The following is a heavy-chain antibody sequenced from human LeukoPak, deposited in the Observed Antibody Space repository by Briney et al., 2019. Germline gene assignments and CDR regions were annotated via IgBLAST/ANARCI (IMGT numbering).Heavy chain of an antibody. CDR1: GGSMSNHY. D-gene: IGHD2-2*01. CDR2: IYYIGST. Sequence: SETLSLTCTVSGGSMSNHYWSWIRQPPGKGLEWIGYIYYIGSTSYNPSLKSRVTISVDTSKNQFSLKLSSVTAADTAVYYCAREDGYCSSTSCHNWFDPWGQGTLVTVSS. CDR3: AREDGYCSSTSCHNWFDP. J-gene: IGHJ5*02. V-gene: IGHV4-59*11.